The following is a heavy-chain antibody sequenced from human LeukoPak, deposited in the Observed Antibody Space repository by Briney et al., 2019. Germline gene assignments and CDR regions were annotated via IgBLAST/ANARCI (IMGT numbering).Heavy chain of an antibody. CDR1: GGSISSGSYY. Sequence: SQTLSLTCTVSGGSISSGSYYWSWIRQPAGKGLEWIGRIYPSGSTNYNPSLKSRVTISVDRSKNQFSLMLRSVTAADTAVYYCARAVGSSESNWFDPWGQGTLATVSS. D-gene: IGHD1-26*01. CDR2: IYPSGST. V-gene: IGHV4-61*02. J-gene: IGHJ5*02. CDR3: ARAVGSSESNWFDP.